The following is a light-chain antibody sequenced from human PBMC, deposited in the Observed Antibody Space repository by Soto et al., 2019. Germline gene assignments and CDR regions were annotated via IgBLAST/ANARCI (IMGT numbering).Light chain of an antibody. J-gene: IGKJ2*01. CDR2: SAS. CDR1: QSITSY. Sequence: DIEMTQSTSSLSASVGDRVTITCRASQSITSYLNWYQQKPGKAPKLLIYSASSLQSEVPSRFSGSGSGTDITLIISSLQPEDFATYYCQQSYNTPYTFGQGTHLQIK. V-gene: IGKV1-39*01. CDR3: QQSYNTPYT.